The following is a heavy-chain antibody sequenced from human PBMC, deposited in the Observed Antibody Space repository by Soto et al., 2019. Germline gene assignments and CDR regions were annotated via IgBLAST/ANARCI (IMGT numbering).Heavy chain of an antibody. D-gene: IGHD2-15*01. Sequence: GASVKVSCKASGYTFTSYGISWVRQAPGQGLEWMGWISAYNGNTNYAQKLQGRVTMTTDTSTSTAYMELRSLRSDDTAVYYCARDLDIHIVVVVAATHDAFDIWGQGTMVTVSS. CDR2: ISAYNGNT. J-gene: IGHJ3*02. CDR1: GYTFTSYG. CDR3: ARDLDIHIVVVVAATHDAFDI. V-gene: IGHV1-18*01.